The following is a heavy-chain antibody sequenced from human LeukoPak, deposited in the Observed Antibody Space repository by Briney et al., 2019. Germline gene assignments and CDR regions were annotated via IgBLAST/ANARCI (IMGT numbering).Heavy chain of an antibody. CDR2: IYYSGST. Sequence: PSETLSLTCTVSGGSISSSSDYWGWIRQPPGKGLEWIGSIYYSGSTYYNPSLKSRVTISVDTSKNQFSLKLSSVTAADTAVHYCARGHHSMILGEDAFDIWGQGTMVTVSS. CDR3: ARGHHSMILGEDAFDI. V-gene: IGHV4-39*07. D-gene: IGHD3-22*01. CDR1: GGSISSSSDY. J-gene: IGHJ3*02.